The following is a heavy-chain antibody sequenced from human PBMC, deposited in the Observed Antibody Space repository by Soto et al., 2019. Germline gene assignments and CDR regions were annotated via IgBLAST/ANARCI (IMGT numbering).Heavy chain of an antibody. Sequence: ASVKVSCKASGYTFTSYDINWVRQATGQGLEWMGWVNPKSGNTGYAQKFQGRVTITRNTSISTAYMELSTLRSEDTAVYYCAREAGGAFDIWGQGTMVTVSS. CDR1: GYTFTSYD. CDR2: VNPKSGNT. CDR3: AREAGGAFDI. V-gene: IGHV1-8*01. D-gene: IGHD3-10*01. J-gene: IGHJ3*02.